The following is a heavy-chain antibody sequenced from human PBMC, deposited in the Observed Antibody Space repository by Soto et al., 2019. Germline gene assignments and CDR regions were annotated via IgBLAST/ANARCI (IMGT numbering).Heavy chain of an antibody. Sequence: GGSLRLSCAASGFTFSSYGMHWVRQAPGKGLEWVAVIWYDGSNKYYADSVKGRFTISRDNSKNTLYLQMNSLRAEDTAVYYCARDRPYGDSYYFDYWGQGTLVTVSS. CDR1: GFTFSSYG. V-gene: IGHV3-33*01. CDR3: ARDRPYGDSYYFDY. D-gene: IGHD4-17*01. CDR2: IWYDGSNK. J-gene: IGHJ4*02.